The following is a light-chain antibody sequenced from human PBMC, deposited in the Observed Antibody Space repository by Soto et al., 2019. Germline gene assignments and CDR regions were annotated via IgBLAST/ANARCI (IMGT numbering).Light chain of an antibody. V-gene: IGKV1-39*01. CDR1: QSIGIY. J-gene: IGKJ1*01. CDR2: GAS. Sequence: DIQVTQSPSSLSASVGDRVTITCRASQSIGIYLSWYRQKPGKAPQLLIHGASTLQGGVPSRFSGGGSGTHFTLTINSLQPEDVGTYSCQQSFSTPTFGQGTKVEIK. CDR3: QQSFSTPT.